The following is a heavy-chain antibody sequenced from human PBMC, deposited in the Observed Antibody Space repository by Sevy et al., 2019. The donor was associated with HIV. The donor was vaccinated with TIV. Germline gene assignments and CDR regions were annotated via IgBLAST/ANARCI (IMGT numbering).Heavy chain of an antibody. Sequence: GGSLRLSCAASGFTFSSYSMYWVRQAPGKGLEWVSYISSSSSTIYYADSVKGRFTISRDNAKNSLYLQMNSLRDEDTAVYYCARGGPKYYDFWSGYPPFDYWGQGTLVTVSS. CDR3: ARGGPKYYDFWSGYPPFDY. J-gene: IGHJ4*02. D-gene: IGHD3-3*01. V-gene: IGHV3-48*02. CDR2: ISSSSSTI. CDR1: GFTFSSYS.